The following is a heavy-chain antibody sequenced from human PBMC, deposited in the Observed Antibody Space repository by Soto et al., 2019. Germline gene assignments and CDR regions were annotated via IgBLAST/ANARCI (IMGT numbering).Heavy chain of an antibody. J-gene: IGHJ4*02. V-gene: IGHV1-3*01. CDR1: GFTFTTHA. CDR2: INAGNGNT. Sequence: QVPLVQSGAEVKEPGASLKVSCKTSGFTFTTHAIHWVRQAPGQRFEWMGWINAGNGNTKYSQRFQDRVTISSDASARTAYMELTSLTSEDRAVYYCARRNNCGPIDYWGQGTLVTVSS. CDR3: ARRNNCGPIDY. D-gene: IGHD2-21*01.